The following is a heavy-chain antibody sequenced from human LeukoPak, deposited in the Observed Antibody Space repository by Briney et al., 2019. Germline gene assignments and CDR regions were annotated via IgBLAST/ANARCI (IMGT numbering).Heavy chain of an antibody. Sequence: GGSLRLSCAASGYTFSSYSMNWVRQAPGKGLEWVSSISSSSSYIYYADSVKGRVTISRDNAKSSLYLQMNSLRAEDTAVYYCARAHYEILTAPDHWGQGTLVTDPS. CDR2: ISSSSSYI. J-gene: IGHJ5*02. CDR1: GYTFSSYS. V-gene: IGHV3-21*01. D-gene: IGHD3-9*01. CDR3: ARAHYEILTAPDH.